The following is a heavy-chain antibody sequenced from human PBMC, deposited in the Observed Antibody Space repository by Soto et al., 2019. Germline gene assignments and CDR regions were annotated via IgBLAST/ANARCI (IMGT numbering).Heavy chain of an antibody. V-gene: IGHV1-2*02. J-gene: IGHJ4*02. CDR2: INPYVGDT. CDR1: GYTFTAYY. D-gene: IGHD5-18*01. CDR3: ARGPSHGAFDY. Sequence: GASVKVSCKASGYTFTAYYLHWFRQAPGQGPEWMGWINPYVGDTKYAQKFQGRVTMTRDTSIDTAYMELTRLISDDTAMYYCARGPSHGAFDYWGQGTLVTVSS.